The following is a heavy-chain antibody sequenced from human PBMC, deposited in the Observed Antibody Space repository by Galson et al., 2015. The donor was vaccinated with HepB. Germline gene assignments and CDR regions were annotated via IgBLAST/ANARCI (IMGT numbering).Heavy chain of an antibody. Sequence: SVKVSCKASGGTFSSYAISWVRQAPGQGLEWMGGIIPIFGTANYAQKFQGRVTITADESTSTAYMELSSLRSEDTAVYYCARGNYYDSSGYYGGYYYYYMDVWGKGTTVTVSS. V-gene: IGHV1-69*13. CDR2: IIPIFGTA. CDR1: GGTFSSYA. CDR3: ARGNYYDSSGYYGGYYYYYMDV. D-gene: IGHD3-22*01. J-gene: IGHJ6*03.